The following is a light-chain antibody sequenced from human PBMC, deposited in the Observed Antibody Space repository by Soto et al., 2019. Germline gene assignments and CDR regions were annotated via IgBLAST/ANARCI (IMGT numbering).Light chain of an antibody. J-gene: IGKJ1*01. CDR1: QSVSSN. CDR2: AVS. Sequence: EIMMTQSPGTLSASPGERATLSCRASQSVSSNLAWYQQKPGQAPRLLIYAVSTRATGIPARFSGSGSGTEFTLTISSVQSGDFAVYYCQKYNKWPLTFGQGTKVEIK. V-gene: IGKV3-15*01. CDR3: QKYNKWPLT.